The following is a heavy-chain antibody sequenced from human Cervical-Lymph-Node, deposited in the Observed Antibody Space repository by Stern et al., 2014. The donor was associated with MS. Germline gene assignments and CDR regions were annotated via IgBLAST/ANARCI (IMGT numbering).Heavy chain of an antibody. Sequence: VQLVQSGPGLVKPSQTLSLTCIVSGDSISSGSFYWNWIRQPAGKGLEWIGRIYSSGSTNSNPYLKSRVTISGNTSQNQSSPKVISMTAADTAVYYCARETGGYTYGDTDFFDYWGQGALVTVSS. J-gene: IGHJ4*02. V-gene: IGHV4-61*02. CDR1: GDSISSGSFY. CDR2: IYSSGST. CDR3: ARETGGYTYGDTDFFDY. D-gene: IGHD5-18*01.